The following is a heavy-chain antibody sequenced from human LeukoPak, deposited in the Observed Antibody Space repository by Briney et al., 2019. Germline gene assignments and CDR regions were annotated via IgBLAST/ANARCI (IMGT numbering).Heavy chain of an antibody. CDR1: GFTFSTYG. J-gene: IGHJ4*02. Sequence: GGTLRLSCAASGFTFSTYGMGWVRQAPGKGLEWVSSINDNGGTSTWYADSVKGRFTISRDNSKNTLYLQMNSLRAEDPAVYYCANGKGAREIKFDYWGQGTLFTVSS. V-gene: IGHV3-23*01. D-gene: IGHD3-16*01. CDR3: ANGKGAREIKFDY. CDR2: INDNGGTST.